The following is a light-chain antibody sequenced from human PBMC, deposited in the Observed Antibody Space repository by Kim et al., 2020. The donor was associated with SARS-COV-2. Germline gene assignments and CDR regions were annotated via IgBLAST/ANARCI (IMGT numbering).Light chain of an antibody. CDR2: KDS. J-gene: IGLJ2*01. CDR1: VLTKKY. CDR3: YSAPDNYVV. Sequence: SYELTQPSSVSVSPGQTARITCSGDVLTKKYARWFQQKPGQAPVLVIYKDSERPSGIPERFSGSRSGTTAALTISGAQVEDEADYYCYSAPDNYVVFGGGTQLTV. V-gene: IGLV3-27*01.